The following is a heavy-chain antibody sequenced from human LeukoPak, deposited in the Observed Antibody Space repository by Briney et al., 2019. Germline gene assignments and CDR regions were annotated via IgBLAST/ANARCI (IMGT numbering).Heavy chain of an antibody. V-gene: IGHV1-18*01. D-gene: IGHD3-3*01. CDR1: GYTFTSYG. CDR2: ISAYNGNT. Sequence: ASVKVSCKASGYTFTSYGISWVRQAPGQGLEWMGWISAYNGNTNYAQKLQGRVTMTTDTSTSTAYMELRSLRSDDTAVYYCAREAQYYDLWSGTDYWGQGTLVTVSS. CDR3: AREAQYYDLWSGTDY. J-gene: IGHJ4*02.